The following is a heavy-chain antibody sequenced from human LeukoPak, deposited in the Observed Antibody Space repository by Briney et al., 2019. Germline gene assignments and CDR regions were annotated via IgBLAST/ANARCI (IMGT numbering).Heavy chain of an antibody. Sequence: GASVKVSCKASGYTFTDYYIHWVRQAPGQGLEWMGWSNPNSGGTNYAQKFQGRVTMTRDTSISAAYMELTRLRSEDTAVYYCARDRGHSGYDWGGCGGDCYSLGYWGQGTPVTVSS. CDR3: ARDRGHSGYDWGGCGGDCYSLGY. J-gene: IGHJ4*02. CDR2: SNPNSGGT. D-gene: IGHD2-21*02. V-gene: IGHV1-2*02. CDR1: GYTFTDYY.